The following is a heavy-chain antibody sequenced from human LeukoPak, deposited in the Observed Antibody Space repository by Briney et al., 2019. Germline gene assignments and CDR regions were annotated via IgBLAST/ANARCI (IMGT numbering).Heavy chain of an antibody. J-gene: IGHJ4*02. CDR2: IGGTGGST. Sequence: GGSLRLSCAASRISFNNYAMTWVRQAPGKGLEWVSTIGGTGGSTFYADSVKGRFTISRDNSKDTLYLQMNSLRAEDTAVYYCANQRESQGNFYEFDYWGQGTLVTVSS. V-gene: IGHV3-23*01. CDR1: RISFNNYA. CDR3: ANQRESQGNFYEFDY. D-gene: IGHD1-7*01.